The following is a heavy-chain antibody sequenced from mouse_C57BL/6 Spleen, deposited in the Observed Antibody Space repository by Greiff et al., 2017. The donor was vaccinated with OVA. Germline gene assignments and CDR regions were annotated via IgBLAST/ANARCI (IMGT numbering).Heavy chain of an antibody. D-gene: IGHD4-1*01. CDR1: GFNIKNTY. CDR2: IDPANGNT. CDR3: ARRSATGWYFEV. V-gene: IGHV14-3*01. J-gene: IGHJ1*03. Sequence: EVKVVESVAELVRPGASVKLSCTASGFNIKNTYMHWVKQRPEQGLEWIGRIDPANGNTKYAPKFQGKATITADTSSNTAYLQRSSLTSEDTAIYYCARRSATGWYFEVWGTGTTVTVSS.